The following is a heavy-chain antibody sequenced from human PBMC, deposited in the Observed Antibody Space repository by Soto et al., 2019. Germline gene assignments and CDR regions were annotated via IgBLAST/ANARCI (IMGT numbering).Heavy chain of an antibody. CDR3: ARRGFGELHYYYYYGMDV. CDR1: GYSFTSYW. Sequence: PGESLKISCKGSGYSFTSYWIGWVRQMPGKGLEWMGIIYPGDSDTRYSPSFQGQVTISADKSISTAYLQWSSLKASDTAMYYCARRGFGELHYYYYYGMDVWGQGTTVTVSS. J-gene: IGHJ6*02. CDR2: IYPGDSDT. D-gene: IGHD3-10*01. V-gene: IGHV5-51*01.